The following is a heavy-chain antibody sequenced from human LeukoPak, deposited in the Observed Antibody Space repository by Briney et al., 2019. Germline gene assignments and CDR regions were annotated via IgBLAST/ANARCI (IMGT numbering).Heavy chain of an antibody. CDR2: INHSGST. V-gene: IGHV4-34*01. D-gene: IGHD3-10*01. CDR3: ARTRPTYYYGSGSYLHYYYMDV. J-gene: IGHJ6*03. Sequence: PSETLSLTCTVSGGSISNYYWSWIRQPPGKGLEWIGEINHSGSTNYNPSLKSRVTISVDTSKNQFSLKLSSVTAADTAVYYCARTRPTYYYGSGSYLHYYYMDVWGKGTTVTISS. CDR1: GGSISNYY.